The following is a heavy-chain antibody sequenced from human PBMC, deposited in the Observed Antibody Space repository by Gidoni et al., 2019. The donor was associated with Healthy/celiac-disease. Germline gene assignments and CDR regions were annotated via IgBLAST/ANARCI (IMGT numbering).Heavy chain of an antibody. D-gene: IGHD3-10*01. J-gene: IGHJ3*02. V-gene: IGHV4-59*01. Sequence: QVQLQESGPGLVKPSETLSLTCTVSGGSISSYYWSWIRQPPGKGLEWIGYIHYSGSTNYNPSLKSRVTISVDTSKNQFSLKLSSVTAADTAVYYCARSMVRGVISAFDIWGQGTMVTVSS. CDR1: GGSISSYY. CDR2: IHYSGST. CDR3: ARSMVRGVISAFDI.